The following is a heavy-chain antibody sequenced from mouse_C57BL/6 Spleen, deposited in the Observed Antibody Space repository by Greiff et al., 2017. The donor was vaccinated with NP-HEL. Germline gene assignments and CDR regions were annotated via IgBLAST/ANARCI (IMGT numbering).Heavy chain of an antibody. CDR2: ISSGSSTI. CDR1: GFTFSDYG. V-gene: IGHV5-17*01. CDR3: ASTHGYYFDY. Sequence: EVMLVESGGGLVKPGGSLKLSCAASGFTFSDYGMHWFRQAPEKGLEWVAYISSGSSTIYYADTVKGRFTISRDNAKNTLFLQMTSLRSEDTAMYYCASTHGYYFDYWGQGTTLTVSS. J-gene: IGHJ2*01. D-gene: IGHD2-2*01.